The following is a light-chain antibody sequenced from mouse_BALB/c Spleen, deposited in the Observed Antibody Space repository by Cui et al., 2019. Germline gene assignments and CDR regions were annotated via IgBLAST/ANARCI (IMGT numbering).Light chain of an antibody. V-gene: IGKV19-93*01. J-gene: IGKJ1*01. CDR2: YTS. CDR1: KDINKD. CDR3: LQYDNLWT. Sequence: DIQLIQSPSSLSASLGGKVTITCKASKDINKDIAWYQHKPGKGPRLLIHYTSTVHPGIPARFSGSGSGRDYSFSISNLEPEDIATDYCLQYDNLWTFGGGTKLEIK.